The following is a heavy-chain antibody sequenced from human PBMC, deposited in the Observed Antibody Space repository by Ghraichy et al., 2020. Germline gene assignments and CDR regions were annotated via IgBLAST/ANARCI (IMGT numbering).Heavy chain of an antibody. CDR2: ISAYNGNT. CDR1: GYTFTSYG. CDR3: ARDLSTMIVVVITNYYYYGMDV. J-gene: IGHJ6*02. Sequence: ASVKVSCKASGYTFTSYGISWVRQAPGQGLEWMGWISAYNGNTNYAQKLQGRVTMTTDTSTSTAYMELRSLRSDDTAVYYCARDLSTMIVVVITNYYYYGMDVWGQGTTVTVSS. V-gene: IGHV1-18*04. D-gene: IGHD3-22*01.